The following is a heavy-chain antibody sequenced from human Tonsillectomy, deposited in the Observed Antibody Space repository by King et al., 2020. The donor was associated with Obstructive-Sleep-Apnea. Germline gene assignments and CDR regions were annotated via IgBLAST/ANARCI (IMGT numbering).Heavy chain of an antibody. Sequence: VQLVESGPEVKKPGASVKVSCKASAYTFTSYAITWVRQAPGQGLEWMGWISAYSGNTNYAQKLQGRLTLTTDTSTSTAYMELMSLRSDDTAVYYCARDRTDYGGNPSYYYYGMDVWGQGTTVTVSS. D-gene: IGHD4-23*01. CDR1: AYTFTSYA. CDR2: ISAYSGNT. V-gene: IGHV1-18*04. CDR3: ARDRTDYGGNPSYYYYGMDV. J-gene: IGHJ6*02.